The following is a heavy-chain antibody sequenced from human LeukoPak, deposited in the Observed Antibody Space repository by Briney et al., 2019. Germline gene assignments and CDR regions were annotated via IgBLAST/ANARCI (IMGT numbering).Heavy chain of an antibody. J-gene: IGHJ4*02. Sequence: GGSLRLSCAASRFTFSSSGMSWVRQAPGKGLEWVSSSGSGGGTYYADSVKGRFTISRDNSKNTLYLQMNSLRAEDTAVYYCAKRFVTGTKYFDYWGQGTLVTVSS. CDR1: RFTFSSSG. CDR3: AKRFVTGTKYFDY. CDR2: SSGSGGGT. D-gene: IGHD6-19*01. V-gene: IGHV3-23*01.